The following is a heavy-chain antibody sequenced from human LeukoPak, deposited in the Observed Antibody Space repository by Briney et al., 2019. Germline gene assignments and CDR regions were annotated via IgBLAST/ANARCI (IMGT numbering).Heavy chain of an antibody. J-gene: IGHJ4*02. CDR1: GITPSNYG. D-gene: IGHD3-22*01. Sequence: GASQRLSHAVAGITPSNYGMSWVRLAPGKGLEWVAGMSGSGGGTNYADSVKGWLTTSRDNPMHTLYLQMNSLRAEDTAVYFCAKRGVVIRVILVGFHKEAYFFDSWGQGALVAVSS. V-gene: IGHV3-23*01. CDR3: AKRGVVIRVILVGFHKEAYFFDS. CDR2: MSGSGGGT.